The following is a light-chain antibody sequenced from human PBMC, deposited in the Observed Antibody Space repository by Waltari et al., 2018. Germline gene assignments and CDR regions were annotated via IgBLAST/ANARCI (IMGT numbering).Light chain of an antibody. CDR3: SSYAGNIPFVV. CDR1: SNDVGAHTL. V-gene: IGLV2-23*02. J-gene: IGLJ2*01. CDR2: DVT. Sequence: QSALTQPASVSASPGQSITISCTGPSNDVGAHTLVSWYQQHPGTAPKLILYDVTKRPSGVSNRFSGSKSGNSASLTISGLQAEDETDYYCSSYAGNIPFVVFGGGTKLTVL.